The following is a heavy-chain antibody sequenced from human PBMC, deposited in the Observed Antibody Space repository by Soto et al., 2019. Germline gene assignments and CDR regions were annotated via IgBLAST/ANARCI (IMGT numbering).Heavy chain of an antibody. V-gene: IGHV1-2*02. CDR2: INPNSGGT. D-gene: IGHD2-2*01. Sequence: ASVKVSCKASGYTFTGYYMHWVRQAPGQGLEWMGWINPNSGGTNYAQKFQGRVTMTRDTSISTAYMELSRLRSDDTAVYYCASQRYCSSTSCYPTDYWGQGTLVTVS. J-gene: IGHJ4*02. CDR3: ASQRYCSSTSCYPTDY. CDR1: GYTFTGYY.